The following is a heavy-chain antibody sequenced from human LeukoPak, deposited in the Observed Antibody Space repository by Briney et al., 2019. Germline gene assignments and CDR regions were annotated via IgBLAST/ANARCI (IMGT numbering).Heavy chain of an antibody. CDR3: ARDIDLTAGIMDV. D-gene: IGHD2/OR15-2a*01. Sequence: GGSLRLSCAASGFTFSGYHMSWIRQAPGKGLEWVSFIVTRSTYTNYADSVKGRFTISRDNAKNSLYQQMNSLRAEDTAVYYCARDIDLTAGIMDVWGRGTTVTVSS. CDR2: IVTRSTYT. J-gene: IGHJ6*02. V-gene: IGHV3-11*05. CDR1: GFTFSGYH.